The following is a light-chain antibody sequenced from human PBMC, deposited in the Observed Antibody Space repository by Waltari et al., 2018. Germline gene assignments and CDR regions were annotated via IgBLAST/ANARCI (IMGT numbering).Light chain of an antibody. CDR2: DAS. V-gene: IGKV3-15*01. CDR1: RAIANN. Sequence: EIVLTQSPATLSVSPGGGATLSCRASRAIANNVAWYQQRPGQPLRLLIFDASTRATGIPERFSGSWSGPEFTLTISSLQSEDSAVYFCQQFNTGYSFGQGTKLEIE. J-gene: IGKJ2*01. CDR3: QQFNTGYS.